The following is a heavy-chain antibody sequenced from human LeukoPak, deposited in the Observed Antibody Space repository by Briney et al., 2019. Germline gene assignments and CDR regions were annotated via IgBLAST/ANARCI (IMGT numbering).Heavy chain of an antibody. CDR2: IVVGSGNT. D-gene: IGHD3-3*01. J-gene: IGHJ5*02. CDR1: GFTFTSSA. CDR3: ARGNIRPSPYYDFWSGYYTDEVAWFDP. Sequence: ASVKVSCKASGFTFTSSAVQWVRQARGQRLEWIGWIVVGSGNTNYAQKFQERVTITRDMSTSTAYMELSSLRSEDTAVYYCARGNIRPSPYYDFWSGYYTDEVAWFDPWGQGTLVTVSS. V-gene: IGHV1-58*01.